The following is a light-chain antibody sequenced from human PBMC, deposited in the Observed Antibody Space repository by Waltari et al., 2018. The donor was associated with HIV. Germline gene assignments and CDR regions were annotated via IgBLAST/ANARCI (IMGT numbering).Light chain of an antibody. CDR2: YKSDSDN. Sequence: QAVLTQPASLSASPGASASLTCTLHSGINVGTYTIYWYQQKPGSPPQFLLGYKSDSDNQQGSGVPSRFAGSKDVSANAGILLISGLQSEDEADYYCLIWHSSAWVFGGGTKLTVL. V-gene: IGLV5-45*01. J-gene: IGLJ3*02. CDR3: LIWHSSAWV. CDR1: SGINVGTYT.